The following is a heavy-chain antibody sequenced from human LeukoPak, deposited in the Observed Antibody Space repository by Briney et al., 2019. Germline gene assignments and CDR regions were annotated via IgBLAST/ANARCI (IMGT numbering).Heavy chain of an antibody. V-gene: IGHV4-39*07. CDR3: ARSPTYYDFWSGYHP. Sequence: TSETLSLTCTVSGGSISSSSYYWGWIRQPPGKGLEWIGSIYYSGSTYYNPSLKSRVTISVDTSKNQFSLKLSSVTAADTAVYYCARSPTYYDFWSGYHPWGQGTLVTVSS. CDR1: GGSISSSSYY. D-gene: IGHD3-3*01. J-gene: IGHJ5*02. CDR2: IYYSGST.